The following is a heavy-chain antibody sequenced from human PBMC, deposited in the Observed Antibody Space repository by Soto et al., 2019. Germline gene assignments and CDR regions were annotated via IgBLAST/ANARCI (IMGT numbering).Heavy chain of an antibody. CDR1: GYTFSNYG. J-gene: IGHJ4*02. CDR2: ISTYSGNT. V-gene: IGHV1-18*01. Sequence: QVQLVQSGAEVKKPGASVKVSCKASGYTFSNYGISWVRQAPGQGHEWLGWISTYSGNTNYAQILQGRVTMTTDTSASTAHMELRSLRSDDTAVYYCAREHTASYFDYWGQGTLVTVSS. CDR3: AREHTASYFDY. D-gene: IGHD2-21*02.